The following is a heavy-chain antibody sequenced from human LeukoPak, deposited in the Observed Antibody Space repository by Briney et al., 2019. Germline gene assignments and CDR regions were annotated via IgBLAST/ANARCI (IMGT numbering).Heavy chain of an antibody. CDR1: GGSINSNY. D-gene: IGHD6-13*01. J-gene: IGHJ4*02. V-gene: IGHV4-4*07. Sequence: SDTLSLTCTVSGGSINSNYWIWMRQPAGKGLEWIGRISTSGITNYSPSLKSRVTISLDESKNQFSLILASVTAADTALYYCAREASIAAAGWISDYWGQGTLVTVSS. CDR3: AREASIAAAGWISDY. CDR2: ISTSGIT.